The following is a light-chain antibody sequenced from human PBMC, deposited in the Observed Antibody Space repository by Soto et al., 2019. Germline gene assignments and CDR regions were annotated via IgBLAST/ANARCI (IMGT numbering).Light chain of an antibody. J-gene: IGKJ1*01. V-gene: IGKV2-30*01. Sequence: DVVMTQSPLSLPVTLGQPASISCRSSQSLLYSDGNTYLTWFQQRPGQSPRRLIYRVSSRDSGVPDRFSGSGSGTDFTLKISRVEAEDVGVYYCMQGAHWPRTFGQGTKVEIK. CDR3: MQGAHWPRT. CDR2: RVS. CDR1: QSLLYSDGNTY.